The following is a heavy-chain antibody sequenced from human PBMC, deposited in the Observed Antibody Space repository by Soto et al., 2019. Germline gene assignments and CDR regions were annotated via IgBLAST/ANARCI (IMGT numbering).Heavy chain of an antibody. CDR2: IYHSGST. D-gene: IGHD4-17*01. CDR3: ARDPTGGGLNFDY. CDR1: GGSISSDNW. Sequence: QVQLQESGPGLVTPSGTLSLTCAVSGGSISSDNWWSWVRQSPGKGLEWIGEIYHSGSTTYNPSLKSRVTMSVDKSKNQFSRKLSSVTAADTAVYYCARDPTGGGLNFDYWGQGTLVTVSS. V-gene: IGHV4-4*02. J-gene: IGHJ4*02.